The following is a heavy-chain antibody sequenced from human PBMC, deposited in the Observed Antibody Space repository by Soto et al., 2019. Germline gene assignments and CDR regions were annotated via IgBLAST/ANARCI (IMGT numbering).Heavy chain of an antibody. CDR3: TKVANYRSNNNYFDP. CDR1: GFTFSDYA. CDR2: ISHGGGT. Sequence: GGSLRLSCAASGFTFSDYAMSWVRQAPGKGLEWVSTISHGGGTYYADSVKGRFTISRDNSKNTLFLQMDNPGAGDTAIYYCTKVANYRSNNNYFDPWGQGTLVTVSS. V-gene: IGHV3-23*01. J-gene: IGHJ5*02. D-gene: IGHD6-19*01.